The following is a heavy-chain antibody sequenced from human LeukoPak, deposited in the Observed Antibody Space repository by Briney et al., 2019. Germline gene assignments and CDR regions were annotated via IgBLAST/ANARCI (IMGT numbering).Heavy chain of an antibody. D-gene: IGHD2-15*01. CDR1: EFTFSSHQ. V-gene: IGHV3-7*01. J-gene: IGHJ3*01. CDR2: ITQDGSEK. Sequence: PGGSLRLSCAASEFTFSSHQMSWVRQAPGKGLEWVAKITQDGSEKYYMDSVKGRFIISRDYGKNSLYLQMNSLRVEDTAVYYCARDWRQDNAFDLWGQGTMVTVSS. CDR3: ARDWRQDNAFDL.